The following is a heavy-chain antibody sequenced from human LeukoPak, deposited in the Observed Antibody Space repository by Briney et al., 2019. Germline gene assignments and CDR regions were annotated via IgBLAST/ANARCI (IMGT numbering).Heavy chain of an antibody. CDR1: GYIFSDYY. Sequence: ASVKVSCKASGYIFSDYYMHWVRQAPGQGLEWMGRIHLNSGGTNYVQNFQGRVTMTRDTSINTAYMELTRLTFDDTAVYYCARDAYGSGSPNAYYFDYWGQGTLVTVSS. CDR3: ARDAYGSGSPNAYYFDY. CDR2: IHLNSGGT. J-gene: IGHJ4*02. D-gene: IGHD3-10*01. V-gene: IGHV1-2*06.